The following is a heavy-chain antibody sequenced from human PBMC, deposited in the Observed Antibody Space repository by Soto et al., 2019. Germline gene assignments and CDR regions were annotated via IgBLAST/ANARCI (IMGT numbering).Heavy chain of an antibody. CDR1: GYTFTNYW. J-gene: IGHJ4*02. D-gene: IGHD4-4*01. Sequence: EVHLVQSGAEMKKPGESLKISCEGSGYTFTNYWIGWVRQMPGKGLEWMGIIYPGDSDTRYSPSFQGQVTFSADKSTRSAYLQWSSLKASDSAIYFCARRARGNLAFDYWGQGTLVTVSS. V-gene: IGHV5-51*03. CDR3: ARRARGNLAFDY. CDR2: IYPGDSDT.